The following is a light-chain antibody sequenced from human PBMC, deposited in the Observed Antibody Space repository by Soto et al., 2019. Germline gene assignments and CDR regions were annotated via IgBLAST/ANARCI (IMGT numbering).Light chain of an antibody. CDR2: EVV. Sequence: QSVLTQPPSASGSPGQSVTISCTGTKNDIGVYDFVSWYQHHPGKAPRLIIYEVVQRPSGVLDRFSGSKSGNTASLTVSWLQAADEADYFCKSYAGSNTYVFGSGTKVTVL. V-gene: IGLV2-8*01. J-gene: IGLJ1*01. CDR3: KSYAGSNTYV. CDR1: KNDIGVYDF.